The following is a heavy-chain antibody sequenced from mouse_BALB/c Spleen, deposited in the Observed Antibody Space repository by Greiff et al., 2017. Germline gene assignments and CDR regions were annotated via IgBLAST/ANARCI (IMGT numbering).Heavy chain of an antibody. Sequence: EVNVVESGGGLVQPGGSRKLSCAASGFTFSDYGMAWVRQAPGKGPEWVAFISNLAYSIYYADTVTGRFTISRENAKNTLYLEMSSLRSEDTAMYYCARAIHYYGYDYFDYWGQGTTLTVAS. CDR2: ISNLAYSI. CDR1: GFTFSDYG. V-gene: IGHV5-15*02. J-gene: IGHJ2*01. D-gene: IGHD1-2*01. CDR3: ARAIHYYGYDYFDY.